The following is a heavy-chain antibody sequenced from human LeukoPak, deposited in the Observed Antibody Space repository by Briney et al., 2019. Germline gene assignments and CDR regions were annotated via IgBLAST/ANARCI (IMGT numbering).Heavy chain of an antibody. D-gene: IGHD4-11*01. Sequence: GGSLRLSCAASGFTFSSYAMSWVRQAPGKGLEWVSSISSSSSYIYYADSVKGRFTISRDNAKNSLYLQMNSLRAEDTAVYYCARDPLGYSNYPATNWGQGTLVTVSS. J-gene: IGHJ4*02. CDR1: GFTFSSYA. CDR3: ARDPLGYSNYPATN. V-gene: IGHV3-21*01. CDR2: ISSSSSYI.